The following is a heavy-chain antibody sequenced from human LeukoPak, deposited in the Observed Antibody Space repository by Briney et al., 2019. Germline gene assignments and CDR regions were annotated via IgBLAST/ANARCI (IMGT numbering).Heavy chain of an antibody. CDR3: ARDPVEGGLDF. Sequence: GGSVRLSCSVSGFSLSIYPMDWVRQAPGQGLEWISYIGSGGTAYYADSVLGRFTVSRDNAKNSVYLQMNSLTVDDTAVYYCARDPVEGGLDFWGQGVLVTVSS. CDR1: GFSLSIYP. V-gene: IGHV3-69-1*01. D-gene: IGHD3-3*01. CDR2: IGSGGTA. J-gene: IGHJ4*02.